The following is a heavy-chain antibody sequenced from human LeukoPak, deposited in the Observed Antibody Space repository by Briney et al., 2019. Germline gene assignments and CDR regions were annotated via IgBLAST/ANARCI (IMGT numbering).Heavy chain of an antibody. D-gene: IGHD3-3*01. CDR1: GGSISSGSYY. CDR2: IYTSGST. V-gene: IGHV4-61*02. J-gene: IGHJ3*02. Sequence: SETLSLTCTVSGGSISSGSYYWSWIRQPAGKGLEWIGRIYTSGSTNYNPSLKSRVTISVDTSKNQFSLKLSSVTAADTAVYYCARDQNVLRFLEWSGPHDAFDIWGQGTMVTVSS. CDR3: ARDQNVLRFLEWSGPHDAFDI.